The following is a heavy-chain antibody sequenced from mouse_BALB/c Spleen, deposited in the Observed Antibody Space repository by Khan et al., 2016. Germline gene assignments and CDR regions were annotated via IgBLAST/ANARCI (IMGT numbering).Heavy chain of an antibody. Sequence: EVKLLESGGGPVQPGGSLNLSCAASGFDFSRYWMSWARQAPGKGQEWIGEINPGSSTINYTPSLKDKFIISRDNAKNTLYLQMSKVRSEDTALYYCARLGNYNAMDYWGQGTSVTVSS. CDR2: INPGSSTI. J-gene: IGHJ4*01. CDR3: ARLGNYNAMDY. D-gene: IGHD2-1*01. CDR1: GFDFSRYW. V-gene: IGHV4-2*02.